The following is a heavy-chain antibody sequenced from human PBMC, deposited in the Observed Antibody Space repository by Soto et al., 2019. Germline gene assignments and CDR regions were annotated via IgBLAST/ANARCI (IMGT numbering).Heavy chain of an antibody. Sequence: SETLSLTCTVSGGSISSSSYYWGWIRQHPGKGLEWIGSIYYSGSTYYNPSLKSRVTISVDTSKNQFSLKLSSVTAADTAVYYCARGGYDFWSGYSYGMDVWGQGTTVTVSS. V-gene: IGHV4-39*01. J-gene: IGHJ6*02. D-gene: IGHD3-3*01. CDR3: ARGGYDFWSGYSYGMDV. CDR1: GGSISSSSYY. CDR2: IYYSGST.